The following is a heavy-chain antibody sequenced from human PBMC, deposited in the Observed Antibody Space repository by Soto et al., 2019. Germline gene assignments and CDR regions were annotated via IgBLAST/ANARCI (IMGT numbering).Heavy chain of an antibody. D-gene: IGHD3-16*01. CDR2: VSSSGRDT. J-gene: IGHJ2*01. CDR3: ANLMLTLPGYFDL. CDR1: GFAFSTYA. Sequence: GGSLRLSCAASGFAFSTYAMSWVRQAPGKGLEWVSAVSSSGRDTYYADSVKGRFTVSRDDSKNTLYLQMNSLRAEDTAVYFCANLMLTLPGYFDLSGRGTLVTVSS. V-gene: IGHV3-23*01.